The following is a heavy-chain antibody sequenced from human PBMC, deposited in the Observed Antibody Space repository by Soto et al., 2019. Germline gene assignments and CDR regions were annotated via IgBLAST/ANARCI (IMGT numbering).Heavy chain of an antibody. V-gene: IGHV3-48*02. CDR2: ISSSNRTI. CDR3: AREGWPLLQTGMDV. D-gene: IGHD2-15*01. Sequence: GGSLILSCAASVCTFRIYSMNWVRQAPGKGLEWVSYISSSNRTINYADSVKGRFIISRDNAKNSLYLQMHSLRDEDTAVYYCAREGWPLLQTGMDVWGQGTTVTVSS. CDR1: VCTFRIYS. J-gene: IGHJ6*02.